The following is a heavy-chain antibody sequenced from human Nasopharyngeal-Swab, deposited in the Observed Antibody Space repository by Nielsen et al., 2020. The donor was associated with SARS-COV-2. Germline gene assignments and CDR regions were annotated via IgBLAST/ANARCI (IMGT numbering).Heavy chain of an antibody. Sequence: GESLKISCTASGFTFSNYDIHWLRQTPGKGPEWVAVMWYAGSSERYADSVKGRFTISRDISKNTLYLQMNSLRAEDTAVYYCARESGVSSTSPFDCWGRGTLVTVSS. CDR2: MWYAGSSE. CDR1: GFTFSNYD. J-gene: IGHJ4*02. V-gene: IGHV3-33*01. CDR3: ARESGVSSTSPFDC. D-gene: IGHD2-2*01.